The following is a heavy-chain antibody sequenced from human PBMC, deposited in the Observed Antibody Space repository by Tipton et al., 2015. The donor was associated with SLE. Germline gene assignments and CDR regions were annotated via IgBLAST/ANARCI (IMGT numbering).Heavy chain of an antibody. D-gene: IGHD2-15*01. CDR2: IYYSGST. CDR1: GGSISSGDYY. V-gene: IGHV4-30-4*01. J-gene: IGHJ4*02. Sequence: LRLSCTVSGGSISSGDYYWSWIRQPPGKGLEWIGYIYYSGSTYYNPSLKSRVTISVDTSKNQFSLKLSSVTAADTAVYYCARSPYCSGGSCYLPYFDYWGQGTLVTVSS. CDR3: ARSPYCSGGSCYLPYFDY.